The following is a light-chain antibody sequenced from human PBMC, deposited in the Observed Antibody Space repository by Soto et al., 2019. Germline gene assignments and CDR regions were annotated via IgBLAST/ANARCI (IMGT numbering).Light chain of an antibody. J-gene: IGKJ2*01. CDR1: QGISNS. Sequence: DIPMTQSPSSVSASVGDRVSITCRASQGISNSLAWYQHKAGKAPNLLIFDASRLETGVPSRFSGSGSGTDFTLTIFSLQPEDFATYFCQQASSLPYTFGQGTKVE. CDR2: DAS. V-gene: IGKV1-12*01. CDR3: QQASSLPYT.